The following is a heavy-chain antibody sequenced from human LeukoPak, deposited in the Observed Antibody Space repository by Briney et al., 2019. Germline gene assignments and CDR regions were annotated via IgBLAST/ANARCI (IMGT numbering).Heavy chain of an antibody. CDR2: IYKTGSA. V-gene: IGHV4-38-2*02. J-gene: IGHJ4*02. CDR3: ARGRCSGGSCYLFDY. CDR1: GYSISIGHY. D-gene: IGHD2-15*01. Sequence: PSETLSLTCTVSGYSISIGHYWGWIRQPPGKGLEWIGSIYKTGSAFYNSSLKSRVTLSVDTSKNQFSLKLSSVTAADTAVYYCARGRCSGGSCYLFDYWGQGTLVTVSS.